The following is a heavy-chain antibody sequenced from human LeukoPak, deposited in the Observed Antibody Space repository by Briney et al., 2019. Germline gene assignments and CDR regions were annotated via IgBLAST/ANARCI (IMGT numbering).Heavy chain of an antibody. J-gene: IGHJ5*02. V-gene: IGHV1-69*13. Sequence: SVTVSCKASGGTFSSYAISWVRQAPGQGLEWMGGIIPIFGTANYAQKFQGRVTITADESTSTAYMELSSLRSEDTAVYYCARPDLGGYDFVSWFDPWGQGTLVTVSS. CDR3: ARPDLGGYDFVSWFDP. CDR1: GGTFSSYA. D-gene: IGHD5-12*01. CDR2: IIPIFGTA.